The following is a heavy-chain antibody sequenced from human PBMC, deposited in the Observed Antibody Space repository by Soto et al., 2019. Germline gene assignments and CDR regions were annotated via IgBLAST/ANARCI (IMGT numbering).Heavy chain of an antibody. D-gene: IGHD3-10*01. V-gene: IGHV3-30*03. J-gene: IGHJ6*02. CDR3: ATMGPGPILEDSFYYYAIDV. Sequence: QTQVVESGGGVVQPGTSLRLSCAASGFTFNYYGMHWVRQAPGKGLEWMAVISYDGTKKHYADSIKGRFAISRDNSRNTVYLQLNSLRPEDTAVYYCATMGPGPILEDSFYYYAIDVWGQGTTVTVSS. CDR1: GFTFNYYG. CDR2: ISYDGTKK.